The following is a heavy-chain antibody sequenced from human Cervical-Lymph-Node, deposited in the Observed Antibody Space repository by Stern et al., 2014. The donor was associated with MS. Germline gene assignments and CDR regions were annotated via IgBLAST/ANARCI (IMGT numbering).Heavy chain of an antibody. CDR2: IIPILGTS. D-gene: IGHD3-22*01. Sequence: VQLVESGAEVKKPGSSVKVSCKASGGTFSNYAIAWVRQAPGQGLEWMGGIIPILGTSTYAQKFQGRVTITADDFSTTAYMELSSLRSEDTAVYYWARDRSLGVTPFFDNWGQGTLVTVSS. J-gene: IGHJ4*02. V-gene: IGHV1-69*01. CDR1: GGTFSNYA. CDR3: ARDRSLGVTPFFDN.